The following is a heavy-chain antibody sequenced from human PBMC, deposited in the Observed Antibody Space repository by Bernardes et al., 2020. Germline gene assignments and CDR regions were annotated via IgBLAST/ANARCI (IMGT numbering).Heavy chain of an antibody. Sequence: SLRLPCAASGFTFHDYDVHWVRQAPGKAPEWVQGPYWTCATTRYAASVNGRFTISRDNAKNSLYLQMNSLRAEDAAVYYCAKKKHWNDVYYYFDYGGQGTLVTVSS. J-gene: IGHJ4*02. V-gene: IGHV3-9*01. CDR3: AKKKHWNDVYYYFDY. D-gene: IGHD1-1*01. CDR2: PYWTCATT. CDR1: GFTFHDYD.